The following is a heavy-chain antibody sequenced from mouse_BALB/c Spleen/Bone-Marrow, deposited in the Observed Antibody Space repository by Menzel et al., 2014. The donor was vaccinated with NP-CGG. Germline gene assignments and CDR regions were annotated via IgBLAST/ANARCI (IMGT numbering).Heavy chain of an antibody. J-gene: IGHJ4*01. CDR2: IRNKANGYTT. V-gene: IGHV7-3*02. Sequence: VQLKESGGGLVQPGGSLRLSCATSGFTFTDYYMSWVRQPPGKALEWLGFIRNKANGYTTEYSASVKGRFTISRDNSQSILFLQMNTLRAEVSATYYCARDDYYAMDYWGQGTSVTVSS. CDR3: ARDDYYAMDY. CDR1: GFTFTDYY.